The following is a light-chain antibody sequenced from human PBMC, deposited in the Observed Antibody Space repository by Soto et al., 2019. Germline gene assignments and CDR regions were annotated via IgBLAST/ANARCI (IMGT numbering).Light chain of an antibody. CDR2: GAS. V-gene: IGKV3-20*01. Sequence: EILLTQSPGTLSLSPGERATLSCRASQSVSSIYLAWYQQKPGQAPRLLIYGASSRATGIPERFSGSGSGTDFTLTISRLQPEDFAVYYCQQCGSSPITFGQGTRLEIK. CDR3: QQCGSSPIT. CDR1: QSVSSIY. J-gene: IGKJ5*01.